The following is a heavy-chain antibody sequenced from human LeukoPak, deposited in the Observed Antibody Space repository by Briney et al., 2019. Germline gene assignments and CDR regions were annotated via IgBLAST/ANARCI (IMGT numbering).Heavy chain of an antibody. CDR1: GYTFTGYY. Sequence: ASVKVSCKASGYTFTGYYMHWVRQAPGQGLEWVGWISPNSGGTNYAQKFQGRVTMTRDTSISTAYMELSRLRSDDTAVYYCAPIAVAGTGRDWGQGTLVTVSS. D-gene: IGHD6-19*01. V-gene: IGHV1-2*02. CDR3: APIAVAGTGRD. CDR2: ISPNSGGT. J-gene: IGHJ4*02.